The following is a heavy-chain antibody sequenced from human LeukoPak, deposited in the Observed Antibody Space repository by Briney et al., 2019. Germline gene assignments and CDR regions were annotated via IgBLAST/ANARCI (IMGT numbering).Heavy chain of an antibody. CDR1: GFTFSSYA. Sequence: GGSLRVSCAASGFTFSSYAMSWVRQAPGKGLEWVSSISGSGGNTFYADSVKGRFTISRDNSKNTLYLQMNSLRAEDTAVYYCAKWAVSGRGFDYWGQGTLVTVSS. CDR2: ISGSGGNT. CDR3: AKWAVSGRGFDY. V-gene: IGHV3-23*01. J-gene: IGHJ4*02. D-gene: IGHD6-19*01.